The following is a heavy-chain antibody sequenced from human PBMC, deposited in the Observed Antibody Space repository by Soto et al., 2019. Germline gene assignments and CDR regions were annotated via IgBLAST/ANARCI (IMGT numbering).Heavy chain of an antibody. Sequence: QVQLVQSGAEVKKPGSSVKVSCKASGGTFSSYAISWVRQAPGQGLEWMGGIIPIFGTANYAQKFQGRVTITADESTSTAYMGLSSLRSEDTAVYYCARGGEQWLVFYFDYWGQGTLVTVSS. CDR3: ARGGEQWLVFYFDY. CDR2: IIPIFGTA. J-gene: IGHJ4*02. CDR1: GGTFSSYA. V-gene: IGHV1-69*01. D-gene: IGHD6-19*01.